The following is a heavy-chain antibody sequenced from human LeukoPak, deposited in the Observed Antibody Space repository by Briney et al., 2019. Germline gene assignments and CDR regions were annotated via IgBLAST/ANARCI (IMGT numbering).Heavy chain of an antibody. CDR3: AKHHHYYDSSGYYTGDY. D-gene: IGHD3-22*01. V-gene: IGHV3-53*01. J-gene: IGHJ4*02. Sequence: GGSLRLSCAASGFTVSSNYMSWVRQAPGKGLEWVSVIYSGGSTYYADSVKGRFTISRDNSKNTLYLQMNSLRAEDTAVYYCAKHHHYYDSSGYYTGDYWGQGTLVTVSS. CDR2: IYSGGST. CDR1: GFTVSSNY.